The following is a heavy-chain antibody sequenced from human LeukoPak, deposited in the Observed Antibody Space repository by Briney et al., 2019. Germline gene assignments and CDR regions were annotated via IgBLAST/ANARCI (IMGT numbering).Heavy chain of an antibody. CDR3: ARHGYDVLSGLFDY. J-gene: IGHJ4*02. CDR2: IFYRGNT. Sequence: PSETLSLTCTVSGGSISTNNYYWGWIRQPPGKGLEWIGSIFYRGNTYYNPSLKSRVTTSIDTSKDQFSLKLTSVTAADTAIFYCARHGYDVLSGLFDYWGQGSLVTVSS. CDR1: GGSISTNNYY. V-gene: IGHV4-39*01. D-gene: IGHD3-3*01.